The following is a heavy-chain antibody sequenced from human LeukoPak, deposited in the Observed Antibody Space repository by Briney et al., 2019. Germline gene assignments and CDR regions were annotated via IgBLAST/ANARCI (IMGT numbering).Heavy chain of an antibody. D-gene: IGHD2-2*01. CDR1: GFTFSSYW. Sequence: GGSLRLSCAASGFTFSSYWMHWVRQAPGKGLVWVSRINSDGSSTSYADSVKGRFTISRDNAKNTLYLRMNSLRAEDTAVYYCARGCYCSSTSCYGGYFDLWGRGTLVTVSS. CDR3: ARGCYCSSTSCYGGYFDL. V-gene: IGHV3-74*01. J-gene: IGHJ2*01. CDR2: INSDGSST.